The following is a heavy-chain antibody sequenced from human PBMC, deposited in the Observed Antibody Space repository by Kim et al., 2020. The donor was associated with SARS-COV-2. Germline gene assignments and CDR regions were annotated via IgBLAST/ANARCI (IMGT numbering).Heavy chain of an antibody. V-gene: IGHV3-53*01. J-gene: IGHJ6*02. Sequence: GGSLRLSCAASGFTVSSNYMSWVRQAPGKGLEWVSVIYSGGSTYYADSVKGRFTISRDNSKNTLYLQMNSLRAEDTAVYYCARALYDYVWGSYRYPVYYYYGMDVWGQGTTVTVSS. CDR2: IYSGGST. CDR3: ARALYDYVWGSYRYPVYYYYGMDV. D-gene: IGHD3-16*02. CDR1: GFTVSSNY.